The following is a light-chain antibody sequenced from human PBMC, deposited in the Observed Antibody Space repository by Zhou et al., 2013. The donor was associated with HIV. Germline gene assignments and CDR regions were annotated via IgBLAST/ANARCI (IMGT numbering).Light chain of an antibody. CDR3: QQDYNLPWT. CDR2: GAS. Sequence: EIVLTQSPATLSLSPGERATLSCRASQSVSSYLAWYQQKPGQAPRLLIYGASSRATSIPARFSGSGSGTDFTLTISSLQPEDFAVYYCQQDYNLPWTFGQGTKVEIK. V-gene: IGKV3D-7*01. J-gene: IGKJ1*01. CDR1: QSVSSY.